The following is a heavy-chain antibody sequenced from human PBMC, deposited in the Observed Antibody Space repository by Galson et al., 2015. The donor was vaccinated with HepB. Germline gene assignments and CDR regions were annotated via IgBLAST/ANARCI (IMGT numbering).Heavy chain of an antibody. D-gene: IGHD2-21*01. J-gene: IGHJ4*02. V-gene: IGHV3-30*02. CDR3: ARDLSVGGGEF. Sequence: SLRLSCAASGFTFSSYGMHWVRQAPGKGLEWVAFIRYDGSRENSADSVKGRFTISRDNSKNTLYLQMNSLRAEDTAVYYCARDLSVGGGEFWGQGTLVSVSS. CDR1: GFTFSSYG. CDR2: IRYDGSRE.